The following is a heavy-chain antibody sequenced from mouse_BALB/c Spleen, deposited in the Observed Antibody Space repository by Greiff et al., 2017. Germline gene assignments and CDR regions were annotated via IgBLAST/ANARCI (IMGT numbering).Heavy chain of an antibody. Sequence: QVQLQQSGADLVKPGASVKLSCKASGYTFTSYWMHWVKLRPGQGFEWIGEINPSNGGTNYNEKFKRKATLTVDKSSSTAYMQLSSLTSEDSAVYYCTSTTVVASYYYAMDYWGQGTSVTVSS. D-gene: IGHD1-1*01. J-gene: IGHJ4*01. CDR1: GYTFTSYW. CDR2: INPSNGGT. V-gene: IGHV1S16*01. CDR3: TSTTVVASYYYAMDY.